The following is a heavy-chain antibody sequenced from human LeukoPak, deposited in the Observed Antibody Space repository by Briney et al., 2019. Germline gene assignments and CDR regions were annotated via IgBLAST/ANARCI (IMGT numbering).Heavy chain of an antibody. V-gene: IGHV4-39*07. Sequence: SETLSLTCAVSGGSISSNSYYWGWIRQPPGKGLEWIGSIYYSGSTYYNPSLKSRVTISVDTSKNQFSLKLRSVTAADTAVYYCARGHSIEPYYYYYYMDVWGKGTTVTVSS. J-gene: IGHJ6*03. CDR2: IYYSGST. CDR1: GGSISSNSYY. D-gene: IGHD4-11*01. CDR3: ARGHSIEPYYYYYYMDV.